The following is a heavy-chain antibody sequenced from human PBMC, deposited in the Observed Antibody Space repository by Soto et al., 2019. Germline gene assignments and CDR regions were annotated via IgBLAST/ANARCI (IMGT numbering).Heavy chain of an antibody. CDR1: GGSFSGYY. Sequence: SETLSLTCAVYGGSFSGYYWSWIRQPPGKGLEWIGEINHSGSTNYNPSLKSRVTISVDTSKNQFSLKLSSVTAADTAVYYCARGRNYYDSSGARMDVWGQGITVTVSS. CDR2: INHSGST. J-gene: IGHJ6*02. D-gene: IGHD3-22*01. CDR3: ARGRNYYDSSGARMDV. V-gene: IGHV4-34*01.